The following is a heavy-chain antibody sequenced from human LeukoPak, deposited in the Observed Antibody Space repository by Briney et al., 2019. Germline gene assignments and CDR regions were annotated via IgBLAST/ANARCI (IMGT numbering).Heavy chain of an antibody. Sequence: GGSLRLSCAASGFTFSSYGMNWVRRAPGKGLEWVSYISSSSSTIYYADSVKGRFTVSRDNAKNSLYLQMNSLRAEDTAVYYCVYYMDVWGKGTTVTVSS. CDR3: VYYMDV. CDR2: ISSSSSTI. J-gene: IGHJ6*03. CDR1: GFTFSSYG. V-gene: IGHV3-48*04.